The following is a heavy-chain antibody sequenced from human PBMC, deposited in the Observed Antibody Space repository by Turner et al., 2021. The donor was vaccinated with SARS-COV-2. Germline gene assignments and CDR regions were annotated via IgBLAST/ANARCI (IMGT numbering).Heavy chain of an antibody. CDR3: ARHPYYEDSSGLYWYFDL. D-gene: IGHD3-22*01. J-gene: IGHJ2*01. CDR1: GGSISSSSYY. V-gene: IGHV4-39*01. CDR2: IYYSGST. Sequence: QLQLQESGPGLVKPSETLSLTCTVSGGSISSSSYYWGWIRQPPGKGLEWIGRIYYSGSTYYNPSLKSRVTISVDTSKNQVSLKLSSVTAADTAVYYCARHPYYEDSSGLYWYFDLWGRGTLVTVSS.